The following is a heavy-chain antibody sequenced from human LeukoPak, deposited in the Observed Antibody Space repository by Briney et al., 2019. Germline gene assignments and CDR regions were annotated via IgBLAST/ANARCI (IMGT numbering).Heavy chain of an antibody. J-gene: IGHJ6*04. Sequence: PGGSLRLSCAASGFGLGSYNMYWVRQAPGKGLEWVTLISFNGNDKKYADSVKGRFTISRDNSKNTLYLQMNSLRAEDTAVYYCAELGITMIGGVWGRGTTVTISS. CDR3: AELGITMIGGV. V-gene: IGHV3-30*04. D-gene: IGHD3-10*02. CDR1: GFGLGSYN. CDR2: ISFNGNDK.